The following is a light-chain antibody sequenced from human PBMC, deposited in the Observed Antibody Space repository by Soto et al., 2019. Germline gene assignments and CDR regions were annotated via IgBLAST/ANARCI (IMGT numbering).Light chain of an antibody. V-gene: IGKV1-5*03. CDR2: NAS. J-gene: IGKJ4*01. CDR1: QSISAW. CDR3: QQRRNWRPVT. Sequence: IRMNKSPSTLSHSVGDRVSINCRASQSISAWLAWYQQKPGKAPRLLIYNASTLGIGVPSRFSGSGSGTEFTLAISSLEPEDFAVDYCQQRRNWRPVTFGGGTKVDIK.